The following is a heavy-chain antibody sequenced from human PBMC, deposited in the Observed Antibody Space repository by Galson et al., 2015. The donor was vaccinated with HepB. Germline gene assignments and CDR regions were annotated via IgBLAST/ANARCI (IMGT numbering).Heavy chain of an antibody. V-gene: IGHV3-30*03. CDR1: GFTFSSYG. CDR3: ARERWYYYDSSGPDAFDI. CDR2: ISYDGSNK. D-gene: IGHD3-22*01. J-gene: IGHJ3*02. Sequence: SLRLSCAASGFTFSSYGMHWVRQAPGKGLEWVAVISYDGSNKYYADSVKGRFTISRDNSKNTLYLQMNSLRAEDTAVYYCARERWYYYDSSGPDAFDIWGQGTMVTVSS.